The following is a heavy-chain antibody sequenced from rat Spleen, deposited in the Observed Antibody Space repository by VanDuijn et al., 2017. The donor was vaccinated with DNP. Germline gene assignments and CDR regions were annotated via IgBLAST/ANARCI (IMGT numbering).Heavy chain of an antibody. CDR2: ISYDGGTT. CDR3: ARHVLPLRVWDY. Sequence: EVQLVESGGGLVQPGRSLRLSCVASGFTFSDYYMAWVRQAPTQGLEWVAYISYDGGTTYHGDSVKGRFTISRDIVNSILYLQMNSLRSEDMATYYCARHVLPLRVWDYWGQGVMVTVSS. V-gene: IGHV5-22*01. D-gene: IGHD1-4*01. J-gene: IGHJ2*01. CDR1: GFTFSDYY.